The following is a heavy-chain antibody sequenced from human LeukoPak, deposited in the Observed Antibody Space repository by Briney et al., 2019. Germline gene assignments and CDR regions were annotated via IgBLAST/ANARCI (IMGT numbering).Heavy chain of an antibody. V-gene: IGHV4-34*01. CDR3: AKSNGYGLIDY. D-gene: IGHD5-12*01. CDR2: INHSGSP. Sequence: SETLSLTCAVSGGSFSGYYWSWIRQPPGKGLEWIGEINHSGSPNHNPSLKSRVTISVDTSKNQFSLKLSSVTAADTAVYYCAKSNGYGLIDYWGQGTLVTVSS. J-gene: IGHJ4*02. CDR1: GGSFSGYY.